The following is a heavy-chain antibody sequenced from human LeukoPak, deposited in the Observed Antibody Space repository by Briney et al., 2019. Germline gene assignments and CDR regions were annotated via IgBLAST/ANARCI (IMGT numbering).Heavy chain of an antibody. CDR3: ARAPKNHFDPSGHDAFDV. CDR2: IWPDDSDS. D-gene: IGHD6-19*01. CDR1: GYTFTNYW. Sequence: RGESLKISCKVSGYTFTNYWIGWVRQVPGKGLEWMGIIWPDDSDSRYSPSFQGQVTISVDKSISTAYVHWNSLKASDTAMYYCARAPKNHFDPSGHDAFDVWGQGTMVTVSS. J-gene: IGHJ3*01. V-gene: IGHV5-51*01.